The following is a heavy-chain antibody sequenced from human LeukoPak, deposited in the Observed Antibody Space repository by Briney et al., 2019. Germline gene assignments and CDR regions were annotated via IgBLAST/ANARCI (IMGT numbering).Heavy chain of an antibody. J-gene: IGHJ4*02. D-gene: IGHD3-22*01. CDR3: AKDRYYDSSGYGTSPLDY. Sequence: GGALRLSCAASGFTFSSYAMSWVRQAPGKGLEWVSAISGSGGSTYYADSVKGRFTISRDNSKKTLYLQMNSLRAEDTAVYYCAKDRYYDSSGYGTSPLDYWGQGTLDTVSS. CDR1: GFTFSSYA. V-gene: IGHV3-23*01. CDR2: ISGSGGST.